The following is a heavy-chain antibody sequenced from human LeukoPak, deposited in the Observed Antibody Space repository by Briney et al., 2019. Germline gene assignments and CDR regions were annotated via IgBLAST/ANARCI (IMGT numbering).Heavy chain of an antibody. Sequence: GGSLRLSCGASGFTFSSYWMNWVRQAPGKGLEWVANIKQDGSEKYYVDSVKGRFTVSRDNAKNSLYLQMNSLRAEDTAVYYCAKEGAYPIITYDSWGQGTLVTVSS. CDR1: GFTFSSYW. CDR2: IKQDGSEK. V-gene: IGHV3-7*01. D-gene: IGHD3-10*01. J-gene: IGHJ5*01. CDR3: AKEGAYPIITYDS.